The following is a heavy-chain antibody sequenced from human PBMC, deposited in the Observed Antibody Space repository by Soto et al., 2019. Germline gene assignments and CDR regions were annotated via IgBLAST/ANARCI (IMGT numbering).Heavy chain of an antibody. CDR1: GGTFSSYA. CDR2: IIPIFGTA. D-gene: IGHD3-22*01. CDR3: ATGTPYDSSGLPDDFEI. J-gene: IGHJ3*02. Sequence: ASVKVSCKASGGTFSSYAISWVRQAPGQGLEWMGGIIPIFGTANYAQKFQGRVMITADESTSTAYMELSSLKSEDTAVYYCATGTPYDSSGLPDDFEIWGQGTMVTVS. V-gene: IGHV1-69*13.